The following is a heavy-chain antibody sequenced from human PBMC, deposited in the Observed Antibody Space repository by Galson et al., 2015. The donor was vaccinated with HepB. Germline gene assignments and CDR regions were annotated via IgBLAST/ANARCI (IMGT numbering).Heavy chain of an antibody. Sequence: SVKVSCKASGYTFINYYIHWVRQAPGQGLDWMGFINPSDGRSTYAQKIQGRVTMTRDTSTSTVYMELSSLRSEDMAVYYCARVPYKTARPEGMDYYYAMDVWGQGTTVTVSS. CDR1: GYTFINYY. J-gene: IGHJ6*02. V-gene: IGHV1-46*01. D-gene: IGHD6-6*01. CDR3: ARVPYKTARPEGMDYYYAMDV. CDR2: INPSDGRS.